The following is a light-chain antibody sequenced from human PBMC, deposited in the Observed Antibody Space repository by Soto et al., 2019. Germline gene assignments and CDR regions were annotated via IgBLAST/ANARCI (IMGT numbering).Light chain of an antibody. CDR2: EVT. Sequence: QSALTQPASVSGSPGQSITISCTGTSSDVGTYNYVSWYQLHPGEAPKLIIFEVTNRPSGVPNRFSGSKSGNTASLTISGLQSEDETDYYCSSYTSLSTVVFGTGTKLTVL. CDR3: SSYTSLSTVV. J-gene: IGLJ1*01. V-gene: IGLV2-14*01. CDR1: SSDVGTYNY.